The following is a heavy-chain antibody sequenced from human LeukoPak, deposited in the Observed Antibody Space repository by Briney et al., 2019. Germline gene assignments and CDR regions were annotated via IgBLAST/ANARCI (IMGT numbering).Heavy chain of an antibody. CDR3: AREGDYSVTTNYYYYYGMDV. D-gene: IGHD4-17*01. J-gene: IGHJ6*02. V-gene: IGHV3-23*01. CDR1: GFTFSSYA. CDR2: ISGSGGST. Sequence: PGGSLRLSCAASGFTFSSYAMSWVRQAPGKGLEWVSAISGSGGSTYYADSVKGRFTISRDNSKNTLYLQMNSLRAEDTAVYYCAREGDYSVTTNYYYYYGMDVWGQGTTVTVSS.